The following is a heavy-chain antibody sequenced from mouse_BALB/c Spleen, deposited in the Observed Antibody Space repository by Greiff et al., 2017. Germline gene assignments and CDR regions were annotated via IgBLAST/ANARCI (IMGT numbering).Heavy chain of an antibody. D-gene: IGHD2-1*01. Sequence: VQLQQSGAELAKPGASVKMSCKASGYTFTSYWMHWVKQRPGQGLEWIGYINHSTGYTEYNQKFKDKATLTADKSSSTAYMQLSSLTSEDSAVYYCARSYGNYDAMDYWGQGTSVTVSS. CDR3: ARSYGNYDAMDY. CDR2: INHSTGYT. V-gene: IGHV1-7*01. J-gene: IGHJ4*01. CDR1: GYTFTSYW.